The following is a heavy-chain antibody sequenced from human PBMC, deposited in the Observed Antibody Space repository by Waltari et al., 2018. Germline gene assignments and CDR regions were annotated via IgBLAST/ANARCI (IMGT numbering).Heavy chain of an antibody. J-gene: IGHJ6*02. V-gene: IGHV3-30-3*01. Sequence: QVQLVESGGGVVQPGRSLRLSCAASGFTFSSYAMHWVRQAPGKGLEWVAVISYDGSNKYYADSLKGRFTISRDNSKITLYLQMNSLRAEDTAVYYCARDQYGYSYGLYYYYGMDVWGQGTTVTVSS. CDR2: ISYDGSNK. CDR3: ARDQYGYSYGLYYYYGMDV. CDR1: GFTFSSYA. D-gene: IGHD5-18*01.